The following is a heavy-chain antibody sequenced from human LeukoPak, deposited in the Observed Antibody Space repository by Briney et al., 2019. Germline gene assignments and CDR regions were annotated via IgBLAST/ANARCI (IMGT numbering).Heavy chain of an antibody. V-gene: IGHV1-18*01. CDR3: AREGTITFGGVTLTAPDY. J-gene: IGHJ4*02. CDR1: GYTFTSYG. D-gene: IGHD3-16*01. Sequence: GASVKVSCKAPGYTFTSYGISWVRQAPGQGLEWMGWISAYNGNTNYAQKLQGRVTMTTDTSTSTAYMELRSLRPDDTAVYYCAREGTITFGGVTLTAPDYWGQGTLVTVSS. CDR2: ISAYNGNT.